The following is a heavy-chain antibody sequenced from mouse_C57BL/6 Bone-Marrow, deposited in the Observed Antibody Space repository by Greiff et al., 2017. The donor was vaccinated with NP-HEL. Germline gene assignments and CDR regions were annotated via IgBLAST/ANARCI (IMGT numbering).Heavy chain of an antibody. V-gene: IGHV5-6*01. D-gene: IGHD2-3*01. CDR3: ARLRPFYDGYY. J-gene: IGHJ3*01. CDR1: GFTFSSYG. Sequence: VQLKESGGDLVKPGGSLKLSCAASGFTFSSYGMSWVRQTPDKRLEWVATISSGGSYTYYPDSVKGRFTISRDNAKNTLYLQMSSLKSEDTAMYYCARLRPFYDGYYWGQGTLVTVSA. CDR2: ISSGGSYT.